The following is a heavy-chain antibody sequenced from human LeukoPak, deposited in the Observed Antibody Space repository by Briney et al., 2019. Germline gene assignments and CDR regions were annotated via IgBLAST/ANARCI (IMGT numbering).Heavy chain of an antibody. Sequence: SETLSLTCSVSGGSISSSTYYWGWIRQPPGKGLEWIGTIFYSGSTYYNPSLKSRLTISVDTSKNQYSLRLSSVTAADTAVYYCARHLRPYFDYWGQGTLVTVSS. D-gene: IGHD3-3*01. J-gene: IGHJ4*02. CDR1: GGSISSSTYY. V-gene: IGHV4-39*01. CDR3: ARHLRPYFDY. CDR2: IFYSGST.